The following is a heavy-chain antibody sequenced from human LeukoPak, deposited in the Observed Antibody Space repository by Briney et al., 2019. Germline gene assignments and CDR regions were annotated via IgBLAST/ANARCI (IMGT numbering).Heavy chain of an antibody. J-gene: IGHJ4*02. D-gene: IGHD3-22*01. CDR3: ARESESDPRSSGYFFDY. CDR2: IYHGGNV. V-gene: IGHV4/OR15-8*02. CDR1: GASVRSSTY. Sequence: SETLSLTCAVSGASVRSSTYWSWVRQPPGKGLEWIGEIYHGGNVNFNPSLKSLVIISLDESKDQFYLKLNSVTAADTAIYYCARESESDPRSSGYFFDYWGQGTLVTVSS.